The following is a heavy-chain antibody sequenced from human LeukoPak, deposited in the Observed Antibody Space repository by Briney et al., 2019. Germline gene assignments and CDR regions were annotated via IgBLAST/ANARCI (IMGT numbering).Heavy chain of an antibody. J-gene: IGHJ3*02. CDR2: IGTAGDT. CDR1: GFTFSSYD. Sequence: GGSLRLSCAASGFTFSSYDMHWVRQATGKGLEWVSAIGTAGDTYYPGSVKGRFTISRENAKNSLYLQMNSLRAGDTAVYYCARGRYCSGGSCSNEDAFDIWGQGTMVTVSS. D-gene: IGHD2-15*01. V-gene: IGHV3-13*01. CDR3: ARGRYCSGGSCSNEDAFDI.